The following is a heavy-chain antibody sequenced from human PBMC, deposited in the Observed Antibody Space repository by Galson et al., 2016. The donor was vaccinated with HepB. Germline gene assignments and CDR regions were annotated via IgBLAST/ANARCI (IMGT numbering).Heavy chain of an antibody. V-gene: IGHV1-69*04. J-gene: IGHJ4*02. Sequence: SCKASGGTFSTYAIIWVRQAPGQGLEWMGRIIPILNIATYAQKFQGRVTITADTSTSTAYLELSSLRSEDTAIYYCARGCSSGYYSTMGFWGQGTLVTVSS. CDR3: ARGCSSGYYSTMGF. D-gene: IGHD3-22*01. CDR2: IIPILNIA. CDR1: GGTFSTYA.